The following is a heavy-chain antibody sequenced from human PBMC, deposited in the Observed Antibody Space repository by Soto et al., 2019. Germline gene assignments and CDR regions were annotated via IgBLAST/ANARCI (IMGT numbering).Heavy chain of an antibody. J-gene: IGHJ5*02. CDR1: GGSISSSSYY. CDR2: NYYSGSA. V-gene: IGHV4-39*01. D-gene: IGHD3-10*01. CDR3: ARHQAPGQRADFYGSGSYFGWFDP. Sequence: QLQLQESGPGLVKPSETLSLTCTVSGGSISSSSYYWGWIRQPPGKGLEWIGSNYYSGSAYYNPSLKRRVTIPEDTSKNQFSLKHSTVTAADTAVHYCARHQAPGQRADFYGSGSYFGWFDPWGQGTLVTVSS.